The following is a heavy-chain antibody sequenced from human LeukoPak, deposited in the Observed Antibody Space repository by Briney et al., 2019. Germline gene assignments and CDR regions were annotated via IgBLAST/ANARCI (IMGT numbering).Heavy chain of an antibody. J-gene: IGHJ4*02. CDR1: GYTFTSYD. CDR3: AKSYGSGSYYLDY. CDR2: MNPNSGNT. V-gene: IGHV1-8*01. D-gene: IGHD3-10*01. Sequence: EASVKVSCKASGYTFTSYDINWVRQATGRGLEWMGWMNPNSGNTGYAQKFQGRVTMTRNTSISTAYMELSSLRSEDTAVYYCAKSYGSGSYYLDYWGQGTLVTVSS.